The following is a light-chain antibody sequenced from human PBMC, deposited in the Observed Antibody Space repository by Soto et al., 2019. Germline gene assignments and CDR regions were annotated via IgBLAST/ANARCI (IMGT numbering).Light chain of an antibody. V-gene: IGLV3-21*02. J-gene: IGLJ1*01. CDR2: DDK. Sequence: SYDRTQPPSVSVSPGQTASITCGGDNIGTKSVHWYQQRPGQAPVLVVYDDKKRPSGIPERFSGSNSGNTATLTISRVETGDEADYYCQVCERFSDHNFVFGDGTKVTV. CDR1: NIGTKS. CDR3: QVCERFSDHNFV.